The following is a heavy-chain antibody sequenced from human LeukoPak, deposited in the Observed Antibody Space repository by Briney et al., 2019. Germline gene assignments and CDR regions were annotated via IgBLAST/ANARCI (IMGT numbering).Heavy chain of an antibody. D-gene: IGHD2-15*01. CDR1: DFTFSAYT. V-gene: IGHV3-21*01. Sequence: GGSLRLSCAASDFTFSAYTMNWIRLAPGKGLEWVSSISSSRTYIYYADSVKGRFTISRDNAKNSLYLQMNSLRVEDTAIYYCARVGCSGGTCYDYWGQGTLVTVSS. CDR3: ARVGCSGGTCYDY. CDR2: ISSSRTYI. J-gene: IGHJ4*02.